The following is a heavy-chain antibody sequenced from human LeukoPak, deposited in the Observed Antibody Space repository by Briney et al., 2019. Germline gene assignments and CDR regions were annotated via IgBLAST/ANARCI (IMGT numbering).Heavy chain of an antibody. CDR2: ISYDGKNK. Sequence: GGSLRLSCAASGFTFSSYGIHWVRQAPGKGLEWVALISYDGKNKYYVDSVKGRLTISRDNSKNTVFLEMNSLRVEDTAVYFCARDGLYQDSDGFDSESFDYWGQGTLVTVSS. V-gene: IGHV3-30*03. J-gene: IGHJ4*02. D-gene: IGHD2-2*01. CDR1: GFTFSSYG. CDR3: ARDGLYQDSDGFDSESFDY.